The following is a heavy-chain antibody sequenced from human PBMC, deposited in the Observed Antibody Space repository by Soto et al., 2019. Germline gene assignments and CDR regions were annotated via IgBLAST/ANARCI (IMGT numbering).Heavy chain of an antibody. CDR1: GYTFTDYY. V-gene: IGHV1-2*02. Sequence: QVHLVQSGGEVQKPGASLKVSCKASGYTFTDYYIHWVRQAPGQGLEWMGWINPNTGGTRLAQKFLGGVIMSGDTSISTVYWELTTLKFDETAMYFCARRVFRGALDYWGQGTLLTVSS. CDR3: ARRVFRGALDY. J-gene: IGHJ4*02. CDR2: INPNTGGT. D-gene: IGHD4-17*01.